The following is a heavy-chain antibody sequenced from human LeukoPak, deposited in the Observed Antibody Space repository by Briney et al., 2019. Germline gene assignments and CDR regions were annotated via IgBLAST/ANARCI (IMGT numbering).Heavy chain of an antibody. CDR1: GFTFSSYW. J-gene: IGHJ4*02. CDR3: ARDQVAAATDY. CDR2: IKQDGSEK. Sequence: GGSLRLSCAASGFTFSSYWMSWVRQAPGKGLEWVANIKQDGSEKDYVDSVKGRFTISRDNAKNSLYLQMNSLRAEDTAVYYCARDQVAAATDYWGQGTLVTVSS. D-gene: IGHD6-13*01. V-gene: IGHV3-7*01.